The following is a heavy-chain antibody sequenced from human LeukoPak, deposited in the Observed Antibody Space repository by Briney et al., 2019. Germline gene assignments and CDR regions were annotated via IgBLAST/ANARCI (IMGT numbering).Heavy chain of an antibody. V-gene: IGHV1-3*01. D-gene: IGHD3-3*01. Sequence: ASVKVSCKASGYTFTSYAMHWVRQAPGQRLEWMGWINAGSGNTKYSQKFQGRVTITRDTSASTAYMELSSLRSEDTAVYYRARAVPENDFWSGYSYYYYYGMDVWGQGTTVTVSS. J-gene: IGHJ6*02. CDR3: ARAVPENDFWSGYSYYYYYGMDV. CDR1: GYTFTSYA. CDR2: INAGSGNT.